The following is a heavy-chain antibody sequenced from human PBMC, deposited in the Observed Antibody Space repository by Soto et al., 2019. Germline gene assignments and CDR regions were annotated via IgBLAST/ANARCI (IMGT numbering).Heavy chain of an antibody. Sequence: ASLKVSCKASGYTFTSYGISWVRQAPGQGLEWMGWISAYNGNTNYAQKLQGRVTMTTDTSTSTAYMELRSLRSDDTAVYYCAREADIVVVPAAMDVWGQGTTVTVSS. V-gene: IGHV1-18*04. CDR2: ISAYNGNT. D-gene: IGHD2-2*01. CDR1: GYTFTSYG. CDR3: AREADIVVVPAAMDV. J-gene: IGHJ6*02.